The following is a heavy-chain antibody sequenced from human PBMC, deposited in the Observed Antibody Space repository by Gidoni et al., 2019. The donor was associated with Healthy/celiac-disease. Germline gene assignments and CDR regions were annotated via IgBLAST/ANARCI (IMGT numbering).Heavy chain of an antibody. Sequence: QAQLVQSGAEVTKRGASVKVSCRVSEYTLTELAMHWVRQAPGKGLEWMGGFDPEDGETIYAQTFQGRVTMTEDTSTDTAYIELISLRSEDTAVYYCATASGWSWFDPWGQGTLVTVSS. CDR2: FDPEDGET. CDR3: ATASGWSWFDP. V-gene: IGHV1-24*01. J-gene: IGHJ5*02. CDR1: EYTLTELA. D-gene: IGHD6-19*01.